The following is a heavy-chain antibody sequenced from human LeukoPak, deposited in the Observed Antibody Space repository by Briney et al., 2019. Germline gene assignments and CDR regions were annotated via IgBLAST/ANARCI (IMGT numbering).Heavy chain of an antibody. CDR1: GGSTSSDY. D-gene: IGHD3-16*01. CDR3: ARLKLGAYFDL. CDR2: VYNSGDT. J-gene: IGHJ2*01. Sequence: SETLSLTCTVSGGSTSSDYWSWIRQSPGKGLEWVGYVYNSGDTGKNPSLKSRVTILLDTSKNQCSLKLTSVSAADTAVYYCARLKLGAYFDLWGRGTLVTVTS. V-gene: IGHV4-59*08.